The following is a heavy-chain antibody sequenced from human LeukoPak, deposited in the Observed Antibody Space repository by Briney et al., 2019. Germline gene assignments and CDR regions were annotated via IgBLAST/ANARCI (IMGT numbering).Heavy chain of an antibody. J-gene: IGHJ4*02. Sequence: SETLSLTCTVSGGSISSYYWSWIRQPPGKGLEWIGYIYYSGSTNYNPSLKSRVTISVDTSKNQLSLKLSSVTAADTAVYYCARRNYGGFDYWGQGTLVTVSS. CDR3: ARRNYGGFDY. V-gene: IGHV4-59*08. CDR2: IYYSGST. CDR1: GGSISSYY. D-gene: IGHD4-17*01.